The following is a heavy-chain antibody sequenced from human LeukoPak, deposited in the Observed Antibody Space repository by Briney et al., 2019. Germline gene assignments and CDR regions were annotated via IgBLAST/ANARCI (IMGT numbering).Heavy chain of an antibody. CDR1: GYTFTSYD. Sequence: ASVKVSCKASGYTFTSYDINWVRQATGQGLEWMGWMNPNSGNTGHAQKFQGRVTMTRNTSISTAYMELSSLRSEDTAVYYCARTLPDYYGSGSYYNDIYYYYYMDVWGKGTTVTVSS. CDR2: MNPNSGNT. D-gene: IGHD3-10*01. V-gene: IGHV1-8*01. J-gene: IGHJ6*03. CDR3: ARTLPDYYGSGSYYNDIYYYYYMDV.